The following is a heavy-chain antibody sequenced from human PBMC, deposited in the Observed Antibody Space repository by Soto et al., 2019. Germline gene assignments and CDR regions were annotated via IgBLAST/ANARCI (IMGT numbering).Heavy chain of an antibody. D-gene: IGHD2-2*01. CDR3: ARGGDIVVVPAVHDYWFDP. Sequence: SETLSLTCAVYGGSFSGYYWSWIRQPPGKGLEWIGEINHSGSTNYNPSLKSRVTISVDTSKNQFSLKLSSVTAADTAVYYCARGGDIVVVPAVHDYWFDPWGQGTLVTVSS. CDR1: GGSFSGYY. V-gene: IGHV4-34*01. CDR2: INHSGST. J-gene: IGHJ5*02.